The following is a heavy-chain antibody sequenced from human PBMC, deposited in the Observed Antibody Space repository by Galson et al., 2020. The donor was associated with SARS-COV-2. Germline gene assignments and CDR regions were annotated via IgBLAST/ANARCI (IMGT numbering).Heavy chain of an antibody. CDR3: ARTRYYDFWSGYYLPYYFDY. CDR1: GFSLSTSGMC. V-gene: IGHV2-70*17. J-gene: IGHJ4*02. D-gene: IGHD3-3*01. Sequence: SGPTLVKPTQTLTMTCTFSGFSLSTSGMCVSWIRQPPGKALEWLARTDWDDDKFYSTSLKTRLTISKDTSKNQVVLTMTNMDPVDTATYYCARTRYYDFWSGYYLPYYFDYWGQGTLVTVSS. CDR2: TDWDDDK.